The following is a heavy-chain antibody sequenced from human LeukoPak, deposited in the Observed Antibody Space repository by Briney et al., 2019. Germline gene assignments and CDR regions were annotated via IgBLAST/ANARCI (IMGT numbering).Heavy chain of an antibody. V-gene: IGHV4-39*01. J-gene: IGHJ4*02. CDR3: ARHKYGSGSYLDY. Sequence: PSETLSLTCTVSGGSISSSSYYWGWIRQPPGKGLEWIGSIYYSGSTYYNPSLKSRVTISVDTSKNQFSLKLSSVTAADTAVYYCARHKYGSGSYLDYWGQGTLVTVSS. CDR1: GGSISSSSYY. CDR2: IYYSGST. D-gene: IGHD3-10*01.